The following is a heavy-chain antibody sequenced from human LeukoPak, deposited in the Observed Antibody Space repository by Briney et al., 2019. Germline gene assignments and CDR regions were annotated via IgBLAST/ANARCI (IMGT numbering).Heavy chain of an antibody. V-gene: IGHV3-23*01. CDR2: ISDSGGST. CDR1: GITLSNYG. CDR3: AKRGVVVRAVIIGGFSKEAYYFDY. D-gene: IGHD3-10*01. Sequence: AGTLRLSCAVSGITLSNYGMSWIRQPPGKGLEWIAGISDSGGSTNYADSVKGRFTISRDNPKNRVYLQVDSLRAEDTVVYFCAKRGVVVRAVIIGGFSKEAYYFDYWGQGAMVTVSS. J-gene: IGHJ4*02.